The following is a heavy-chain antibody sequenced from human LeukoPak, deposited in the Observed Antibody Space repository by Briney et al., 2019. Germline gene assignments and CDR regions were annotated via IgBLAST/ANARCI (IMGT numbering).Heavy chain of an antibody. CDR3: ARGHQVDTAMVT. CDR1: GGSISNYY. D-gene: IGHD5-18*01. CDR2: IYYSGST. V-gene: IGHV4-59*08. Sequence: SETLSLTCTVSGGSISNYYWTWIRQPPGKGLEWIGYIYYSGSTNYNPSLKSRVSISVDTSNNQFSLKLSSVTAADTAVYYCARGHQVDTAMVTWGQGTLVTVSS. J-gene: IGHJ4*02.